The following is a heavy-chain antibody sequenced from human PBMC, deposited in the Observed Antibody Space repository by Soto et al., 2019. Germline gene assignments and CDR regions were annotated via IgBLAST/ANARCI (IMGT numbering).Heavy chain of an antibody. CDR1: GYTFTSYY. CDR3: ARQQHLTMVRGVTYYFAY. J-gene: IGHJ4*02. CDR2: INPSGGST. V-gene: IGHV1-46*01. D-gene: IGHD3-10*01. Sequence: ASVKVSCKASGYTFTSYYMHWVRQAPGQGLEWMGIINPSGGSTSYAQKFQGRVTMTRDTSTSTVYMELSSLRSEDTAVYYCARQQHLTMVRGVTYYFAYWGQGTLVTASS.